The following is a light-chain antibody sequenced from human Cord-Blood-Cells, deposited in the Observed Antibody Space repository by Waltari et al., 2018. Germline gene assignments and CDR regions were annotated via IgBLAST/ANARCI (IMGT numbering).Light chain of an antibody. CDR1: SRAVGSYNL. Sequence: QSALTQPASVSGSPGQSITISCTGPSRAVGSYNLVSWSQQHPGKAPKLMFYEGSKRPSGVSNRFSGSKSGNTASLTISGLQAEDEADYYCCSYAGSSTVVFGGGTKLTVL. CDR3: CSYAGSSTVV. V-gene: IGLV2-23*01. J-gene: IGLJ2*01. CDR2: EGS.